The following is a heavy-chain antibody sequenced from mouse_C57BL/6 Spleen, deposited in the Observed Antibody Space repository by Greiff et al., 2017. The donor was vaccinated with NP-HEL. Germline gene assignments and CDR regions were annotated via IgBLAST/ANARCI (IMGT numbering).Heavy chain of an antibody. J-gene: IGHJ4*01. CDR1: GYTFTSYW. CDR2: IDPSASYT. D-gene: IGHD2-3*01. Sequence: VKLQESGAELVKPGASVTLSCKASGYTFTSYWMQWVKQRPGQGLEWIGEIDPSASYTNYNPKFKGKATLTVDTSSSTAYMQLRSLTSEDAAVYYCASRDDGYGDAMDYWGQGTSVTVSS. V-gene: IGHV1-50*01. CDR3: ASRDDGYGDAMDY.